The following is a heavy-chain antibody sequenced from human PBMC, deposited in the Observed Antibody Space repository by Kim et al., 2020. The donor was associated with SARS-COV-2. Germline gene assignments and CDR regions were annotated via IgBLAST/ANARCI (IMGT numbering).Heavy chain of an antibody. D-gene: IGHD3-16*02. J-gene: IGHJ4*02. CDR2: IYYSGST. V-gene: IGHV4-31*03. Sequence: SETLSLTCTVSGGSISSGGYYWSWIRQHPGKGLEWIGYIYYSGSTYYNPSLKSRVTISVDTSKNQFSLKLSSVTAADTAVYYCASLTTYYYDYVWGSYRSPSWGQGTLVTVSS. CDR1: GGSISSGGYY. CDR3: ASLTTYYYDYVWGSYRSPS.